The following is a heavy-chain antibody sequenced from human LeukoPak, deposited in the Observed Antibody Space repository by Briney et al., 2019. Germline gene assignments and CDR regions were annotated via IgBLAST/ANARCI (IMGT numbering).Heavy chain of an antibody. CDR3: ARDSYCSSTTCYYYYGMDV. CDR1: GFTFTSYS. J-gene: IGHJ6*02. CDR2: ITTSSTTI. D-gene: IGHD2-2*01. Sequence: PGGSLRLSCAASGFTFTSYSMNWVRQAPGKGLEWVSYITTSSTTIYYADFVKGRFTISRDNAKNSLYLQMNSLRDEDTAVYYCARDSYCSSTTCYYYYGMDVWGQGTTVTVSS. V-gene: IGHV3-48*02.